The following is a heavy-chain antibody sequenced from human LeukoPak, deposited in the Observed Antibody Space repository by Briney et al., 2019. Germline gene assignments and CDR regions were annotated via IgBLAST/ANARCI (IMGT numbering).Heavy chain of an antibody. CDR2: ISSSSSYI. Sequence: GGSLRLSCAASGFTFSSYAMNWVRQAPGKGLEWVSSISSSSSYIYYADSVKGRFTISRDNAKNSLYLQMNSLRAEDTAVYYCARGSWLKYYFDYWGQGTLVTVSS. J-gene: IGHJ4*02. D-gene: IGHD6-13*01. CDR1: GFTFSSYA. V-gene: IGHV3-21*01. CDR3: ARGSWLKYYFDY.